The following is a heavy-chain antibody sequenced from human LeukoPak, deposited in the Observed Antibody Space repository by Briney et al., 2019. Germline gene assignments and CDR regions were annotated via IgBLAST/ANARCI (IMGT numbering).Heavy chain of an antibody. CDR2: ISAYNGNT. D-gene: IGHD6-13*01. V-gene: IGHV1-18*01. CDR1: GYTFTSYG. J-gene: IGHJ4*02. CDR3: ARDWISAAGRDYFDY. Sequence: ASVKVSCKASGYTFTSYGISWVRQAPGQGLEWMGWISAYNGNTNYAQKLQGRGTMTTDTSTSTAYMELRSLRSDDTAVYYCARDWISAAGRDYFDYWGQGTLVTVSS.